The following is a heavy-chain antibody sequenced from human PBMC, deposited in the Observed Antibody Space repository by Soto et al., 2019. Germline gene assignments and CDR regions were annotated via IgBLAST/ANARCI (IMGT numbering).Heavy chain of an antibody. Sequence: QVQLVESGGGVVQPGRSLRLSCAASGFTFSSYGMHWVRQAPGKGLEWVAVIWYDGSNKYYAESVKGRFTISRDNSKNTLYLQMNSLRAEDTAVYYCARSYDILTFDYWGQGTLVTVSS. J-gene: IGHJ4*02. D-gene: IGHD3-9*01. CDR2: IWYDGSNK. CDR1: GFTFSSYG. CDR3: ARSYDILTFDY. V-gene: IGHV3-33*01.